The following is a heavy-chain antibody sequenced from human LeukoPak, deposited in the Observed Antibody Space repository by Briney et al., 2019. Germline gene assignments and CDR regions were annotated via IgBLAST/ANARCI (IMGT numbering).Heavy chain of an antibody. Sequence: SETLSLTCAVYGGSFSGYYWSRIRQPPGKGLEWIGEINHSGSTNYNPSLKSRVTMSVDTSKNQFSLKLSSVTAADTAVYYCARAPFGVVIFDYWGQGTLVTVSS. D-gene: IGHD3-3*01. V-gene: IGHV4-34*01. J-gene: IGHJ4*02. CDR2: INHSGST. CDR1: GGSFSGYY. CDR3: ARAPFGVVIFDY.